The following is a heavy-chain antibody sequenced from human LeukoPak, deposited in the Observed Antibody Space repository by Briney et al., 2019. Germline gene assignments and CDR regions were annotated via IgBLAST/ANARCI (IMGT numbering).Heavy chain of an antibody. Sequence: SETLSLTCTVSGGSISSYYGSCIRQPPGKGLECIGYIYYSGSTNYNPSLKSRVNISVDTSKNQFSLKLSSVTAADTAVYYCARATVTTFNWFDPWGQGTVVTVSS. J-gene: IGHJ5*02. CDR1: GGSISSYY. D-gene: IGHD4-17*01. V-gene: IGHV4-59*01. CDR2: IYYSGST. CDR3: ARATVTTFNWFDP.